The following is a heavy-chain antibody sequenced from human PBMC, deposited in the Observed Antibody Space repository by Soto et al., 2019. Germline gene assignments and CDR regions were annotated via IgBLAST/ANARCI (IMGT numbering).Heavy chain of an antibody. CDR1: GFIFENFG. V-gene: IGHV3-23*01. CDR2: ISGSGFKK. CDR3: AKNQGVELVPLATVDWFDP. Sequence: GGSLRLSCAAAGFIFENFGMSWVRQAPGKGLEWISSISGSGFKKYYADSVKGRFTISRDNSKSTVYLELNNLSAEDTAVYHCAKNQGVELVPLATVDWFDPWGQGSVVTVSS. J-gene: IGHJ5*02. D-gene: IGHD1-26*01.